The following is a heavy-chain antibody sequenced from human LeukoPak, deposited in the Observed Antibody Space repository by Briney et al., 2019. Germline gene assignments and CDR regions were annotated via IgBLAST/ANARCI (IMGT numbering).Heavy chain of an antibody. CDR1: GFTFSSYW. J-gene: IGHJ4*02. D-gene: IGHD1-26*01. Sequence: GGSLRLSCAASGFTFSSYWMHWVRQAPGKGLVWVSRINSDGSSTSYADSVKGRFTISRDNAKNTLYLQMKSLRAEDPAGYYCARVPDSGSAIDYWGQGNPVTVSS. CDR2: INSDGSST. CDR3: ARVPDSGSAIDY. V-gene: IGHV3-74*01.